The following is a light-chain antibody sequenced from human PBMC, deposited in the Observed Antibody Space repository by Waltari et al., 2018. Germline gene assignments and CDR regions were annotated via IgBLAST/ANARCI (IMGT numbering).Light chain of an antibody. CDR3: QELNTYPQSLT. J-gene: IGKJ4*01. V-gene: IGKV1-9*01. CDR2: AAS. CDR1: QGISSY. Sequence: DIQLTQSPSFLPASIGHRVTITCRASQGISSYLAWYQQTPGKAPKLLIYAASTLQSGVPSRFSGSGSGTEFTLTISSLQPEDFATYYCQELNTYPQSLTFGGGTKVEI.